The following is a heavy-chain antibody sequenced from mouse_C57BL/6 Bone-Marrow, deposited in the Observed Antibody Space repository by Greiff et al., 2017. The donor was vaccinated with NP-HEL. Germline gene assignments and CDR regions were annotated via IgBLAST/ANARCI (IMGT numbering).Heavy chain of an antibody. CDR2: FHPYNDDT. J-gene: IGHJ2*01. D-gene: IGHD2-1*01. CDR3: ARGGNYWYYFDY. V-gene: IGHV1-47*01. Sequence: VQLQQSGAELVKPGASVKMSCKASGYTFTTYPIAWVKQNHGKSLEWIGNFHPYNDDTEYNEKFKNKATLTVEKSSSTVYLELSRLTSDDSSVYYCARGGNYWYYFDYWGQGTTLTDSS. CDR1: GYTFTTYP.